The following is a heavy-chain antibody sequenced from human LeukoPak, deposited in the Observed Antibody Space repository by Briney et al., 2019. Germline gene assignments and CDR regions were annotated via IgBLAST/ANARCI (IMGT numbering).Heavy chain of an antibody. Sequence: GGSLRLPCAASGFIFSSYAMSWVRQAPEKGLEWVSTISGSGGSTYYADSVKGRLTISRDNSKNTVYLQMNSLRAEDTAVYYCAKDRSCINDVRHGDFDYWGQGTLVTVSS. D-gene: IGHD2-8*01. CDR2: ISGSGGST. CDR1: GFIFSSYA. V-gene: IGHV3-23*01. CDR3: AKDRSCINDVRHGDFDY. J-gene: IGHJ4*02.